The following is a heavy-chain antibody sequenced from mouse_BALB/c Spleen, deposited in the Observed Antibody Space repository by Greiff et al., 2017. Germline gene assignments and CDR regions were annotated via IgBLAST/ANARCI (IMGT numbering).Heavy chain of an antibody. CDR1: GYTFSSYW. J-gene: IGHJ1*01. CDR3: ARQRDYYGSSSYWYFDV. CDR2: ILPGSGST. D-gene: IGHD1-1*01. V-gene: IGHV1-9*01. Sequence: QVQLQQSGAELMKPGASVKISCKATGYTFSSYWIEWVKQRPGHGLEWIGEILPGSGSTNYNEKFKGKATITADTSSNTAYMQLSSLTSEDSAVYDCARQRDYYGSSSYWYFDVWGAGTTVTVSS.